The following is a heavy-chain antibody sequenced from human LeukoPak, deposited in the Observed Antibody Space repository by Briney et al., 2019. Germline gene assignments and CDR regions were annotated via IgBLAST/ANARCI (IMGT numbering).Heavy chain of an antibody. CDR1: GFTFSNYG. Sequence: PGRSLRLSCAASGFTFSNYGMSWVRQAPGKGLEWVSSISSSGGSTYYADSVKGRFTISRDNSKNTLYLQMNSLRAEDTAVYYCAKDIPVVGYGRGNYFDYWGQGTLVTVSS. J-gene: IGHJ4*02. V-gene: IGHV3-23*01. D-gene: IGHD5-12*01. CDR2: ISSSGGST. CDR3: AKDIPVVGYGRGNYFDY.